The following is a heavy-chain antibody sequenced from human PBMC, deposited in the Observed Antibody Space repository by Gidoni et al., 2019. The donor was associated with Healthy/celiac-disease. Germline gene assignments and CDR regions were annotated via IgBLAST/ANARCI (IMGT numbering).Heavy chain of an antibody. CDR2: INHSGST. J-gene: IGHJ6*02. CDR1: GGSFSGYY. CDR3: ARARVVGVPAAMGYYYYYGMDV. D-gene: IGHD2-2*01. Sequence: QVQLQQWGAGLLKPSETLSLTCAVYGGSFSGYYWSWIRQPPGKGLEWIGEINHSGSTNYNPSLKSRVTISVDTSKNQFSLKLSSVTAADTAVYYCARARVVGVPAAMGYYYYYGMDVWGQGTTVTVSS. V-gene: IGHV4-34*01.